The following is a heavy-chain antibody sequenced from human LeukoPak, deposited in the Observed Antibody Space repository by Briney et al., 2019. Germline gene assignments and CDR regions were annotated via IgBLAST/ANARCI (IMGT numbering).Heavy chain of an antibody. CDR3: VRGAGATISYYYYYMDV. D-gene: IGHD1-26*01. CDR2: MNPNSGNT. Sequence: ASVKVSCKASGYTFTSYDINWVRQAPGQGLEWMGWMNPNSGNTGYAQKFQGRVTITRNTSISTAYMELSSLRSEDTAVYYCVRGAGATISYYYYYMDVWGKGTTVTVSS. CDR1: GYTFTSYD. J-gene: IGHJ6*03. V-gene: IGHV1-8*03.